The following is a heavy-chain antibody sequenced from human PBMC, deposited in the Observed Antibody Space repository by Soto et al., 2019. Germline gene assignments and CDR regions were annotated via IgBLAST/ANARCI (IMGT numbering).Heavy chain of an antibody. V-gene: IGHV3-30*18. CDR2: VSRYGRNY. D-gene: IGHD6-19*01. J-gene: IGHJ4*02. CDR3: AKGGRQWLVTSDFNY. CDR1: GFTFSDYA. Sequence: GYLILSCAAPGFTFSDYAMDWVSQAPGKGLERVAVVSRYGRNYHYADSVRGRFTISRDSSKNRVSLEMTSLRAEDTAVYYCAKGGRQWLVTSDFNYWGQGALVTVSS.